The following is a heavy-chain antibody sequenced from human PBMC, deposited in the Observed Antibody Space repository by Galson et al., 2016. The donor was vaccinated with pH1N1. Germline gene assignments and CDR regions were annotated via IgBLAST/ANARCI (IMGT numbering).Heavy chain of an antibody. D-gene: IGHD5-24*01. CDR1: GFTFSTYW. V-gene: IGHV3-74*01. CDR2: LISDRTST. CDR3: IRVMA. Sequence: LRLSCAASGFTFSTYWMHWVRQAPAKGLEWVSLLISDRTSTNYADSVKGRLTTSRDSAKNTLYLQMHSLGVDDTAVYYCIRVMAWGQGILVTVSS. J-gene: IGHJ5*02.